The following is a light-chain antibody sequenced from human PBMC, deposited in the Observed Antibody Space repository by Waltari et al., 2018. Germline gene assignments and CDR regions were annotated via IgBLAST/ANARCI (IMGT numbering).Light chain of an antibody. Sequence: ETVLTQSPGSLSLSPGETATLSCRASQSVGHTYLAWYQPRPGQAPRLLIYAASSRATGVPDRFSGSGSGSGSGTNFTLTISRLEPEDFAVYYCQQYGTSVFYFGPGTKVDF. CDR1: QSVGHTY. J-gene: IGKJ3*01. CDR2: AAS. CDR3: QQYGTSVFY. V-gene: IGKV3-20*01.